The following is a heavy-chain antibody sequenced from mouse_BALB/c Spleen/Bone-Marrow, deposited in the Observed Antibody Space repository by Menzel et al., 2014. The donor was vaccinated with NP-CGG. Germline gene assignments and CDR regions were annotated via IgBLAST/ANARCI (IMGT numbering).Heavy chain of an antibody. CDR3: ASKEYSQKVFPMTY. J-gene: IGHJ4*01. CDR2: ISSGGST. V-gene: IGHV5-6-5*01. Sequence: EVKVEESGGGLVKPGGSLKLSCAASGFTFSSYAMSWVRQTPEKRLEWIASISSGGSTYYPDSVKGGFTISTANTRNILSLQMSSWRSEDTAMYSCASKEYSQKVFPMTYGGQGPPFPVSS. D-gene: IGHD2-12*01. CDR1: GFTFSSYA.